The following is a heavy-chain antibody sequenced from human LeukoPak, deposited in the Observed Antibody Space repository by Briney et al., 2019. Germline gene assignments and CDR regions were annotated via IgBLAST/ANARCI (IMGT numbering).Heavy chain of an antibody. CDR1: GFTFSNYA. D-gene: IGHD4/OR15-4a*01. V-gene: IGHV3-23*01. Sequence: GGSLRLSCVMSGFTFSNYAMNGVRQAPGKGLEWISDISPNSGSTYHIESVRGRFTISRDNSKNTLYLQMNSLRADDTAVYYCASGLYGGLFDNWGQGTLVTVSS. CDR2: ISPNSGST. J-gene: IGHJ4*02. CDR3: ASGLYGGLFDN.